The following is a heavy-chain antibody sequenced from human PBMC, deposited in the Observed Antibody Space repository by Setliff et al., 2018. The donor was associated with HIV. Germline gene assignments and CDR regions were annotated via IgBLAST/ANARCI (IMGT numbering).Heavy chain of an antibody. Sequence: GGSLRLSCAASGFNFSSYDMNWVRQAPGKGLEWVSSISSSSTYTYYADSLKGRFTISRDNAKESLYLQMTSLSAEDTAVYYCAKALPPFGDYGGPDAFDLWGQGTMVAVSS. CDR3: AKALPPFGDYGGPDAFDL. CDR2: ISSSSTYT. D-gene: IGHD4-17*01. J-gene: IGHJ3*01. CDR1: GFNFSSYD. V-gene: IGHV3-21*01.